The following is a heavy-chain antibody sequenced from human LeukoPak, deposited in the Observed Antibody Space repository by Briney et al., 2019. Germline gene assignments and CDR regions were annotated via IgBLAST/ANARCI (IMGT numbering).Heavy chain of an antibody. CDR2: IYYSGRT. CDR1: GDSINSYY. D-gene: IGHD5-24*01. V-gene: IGHV4-59*01. CDR3: ARGRWLPNAFDI. Sequence: PSETLSLTCTVSGDSINSYYWNWIRQPPGKGLEWIGYIYYSGRTDYNPSLKSRVTISVDTPKHQFSMKLKSVTAADTAVYFCARGRWLPNAFDIWGQGTMVTVSS. J-gene: IGHJ3*02.